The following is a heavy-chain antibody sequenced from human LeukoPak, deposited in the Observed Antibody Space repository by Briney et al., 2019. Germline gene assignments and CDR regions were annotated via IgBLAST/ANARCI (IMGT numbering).Heavy chain of an antibody. CDR2: IYYSGST. J-gene: IGHJ4*02. V-gene: IGHV4-39*01. D-gene: IGHD2-15*01. CDR3: ARTLLPTRGFRPYYFDY. CDR1: GGAISSSSYY. Sequence: SETLSLTCTVSGGAISSSSYYLGWGRQPPGKGREWGGSIYYSGSTYYNPSLKSRVTISVDTSKNQFSLKLSSVTAADTAVYYCARTLLPTRGFRPYYFDYWGQGTLVTVSS.